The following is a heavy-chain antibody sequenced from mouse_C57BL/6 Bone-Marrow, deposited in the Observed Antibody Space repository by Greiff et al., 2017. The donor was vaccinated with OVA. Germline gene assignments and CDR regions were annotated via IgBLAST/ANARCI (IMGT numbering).Heavy chain of an antibody. CDR2: IRSKSNNYAT. D-gene: IGHD2-4*01. V-gene: IGHV10-1*01. CDR3: VRHGPIYYDYDAYAMDY. J-gene: IGHJ4*01. CDR1: GFSFNTYA. Sequence: EVHLVESGGGLVQPKGSLKLSCAASGFSFNTYAMNWVRQAPGKGLEWVARIRSKSNNYATYYADSVKDRFTISRDDSESMLYLQMNNLKTEDTAMYYCVRHGPIYYDYDAYAMDYWGQGTSVTVSS.